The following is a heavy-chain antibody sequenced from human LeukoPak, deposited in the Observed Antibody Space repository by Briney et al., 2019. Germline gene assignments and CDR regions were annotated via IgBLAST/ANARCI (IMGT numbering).Heavy chain of an antibody. Sequence: SEALSLTCIVTGDSISSYFWSWIRQPPGEGLEWIGYIHSSGSTSYNPSLKSRVTISVDTSKNQLSLKLSSVIAADTAVYYCARYGSESTPKHFDYWGQGTLVTVSS. CDR2: IHSSGST. CDR3: ARYGSESTPKHFDY. D-gene: IGHD3-10*01. CDR1: GDSISSYF. J-gene: IGHJ4*02. V-gene: IGHV4-59*01.